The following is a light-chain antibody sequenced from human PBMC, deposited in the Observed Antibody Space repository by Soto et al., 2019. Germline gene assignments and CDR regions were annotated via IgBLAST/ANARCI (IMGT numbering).Light chain of an antibody. J-gene: IGKJ3*01. CDR2: AAS. V-gene: IGKV3-15*01. Sequence: EIVMTQSPATLSVSPGERATLSCRASQSVSGNLAWYQQKPGQAPRLLIYAASTRATGIPARFSGSWSGTEFTLTLSSLQSEDFAVYYCHQYNSWPPFTFGHLTQVYI. CDR3: HQYNSWPPFT. CDR1: QSVSGN.